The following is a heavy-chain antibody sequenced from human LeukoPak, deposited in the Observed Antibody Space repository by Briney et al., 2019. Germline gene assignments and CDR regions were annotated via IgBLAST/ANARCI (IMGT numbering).Heavy chain of an antibody. J-gene: IGHJ5*02. CDR3: ARARIAVAGGGFDP. Sequence: PGGSLRLSCAASGFTFSSYSMNWVRQAPGKGLEWVSYISSSSSTIYYADSVKGRFTISRDNAKNSLYLQMNSLRAEDTAVYYCARARIAVAGGGFDPWGQGTLVTVSS. CDR1: GFTFSSYS. V-gene: IGHV3-48*04. CDR2: ISSSSSTI. D-gene: IGHD6-19*01.